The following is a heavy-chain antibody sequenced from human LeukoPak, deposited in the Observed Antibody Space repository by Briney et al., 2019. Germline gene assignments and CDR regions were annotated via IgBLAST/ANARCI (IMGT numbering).Heavy chain of an antibody. CDR2: IYTSGST. Sequence: SETLSLTCTVSGGSISSGSDYWSWIRQPAGKGLEWIGRIYTSGSTNYNPSLKSRVTISVDTSKNQFSLKLSSVTAADTAVYYCARDGWFGELTSWGQGTLVTVSS. D-gene: IGHD3-10*01. V-gene: IGHV4-61*02. CDR3: ARDGWFGELTS. J-gene: IGHJ5*02. CDR1: GGSISSGSDY.